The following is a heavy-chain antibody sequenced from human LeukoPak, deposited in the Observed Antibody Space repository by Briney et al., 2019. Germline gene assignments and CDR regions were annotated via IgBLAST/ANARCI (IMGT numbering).Heavy chain of an antibody. V-gene: IGHV3-23*01. CDR2: SSSGSGT. CDR3: GKGGSSWSRWDY. CDR1: GFTFSSFA. J-gene: IGHJ4*02. Sequence: GGSLRLSCAASGFTFSSFARSWVRQAPGKGLEWVSTSSSGSGTYYADSVKGRFTISRDNSNNALYLQMNSPRAEDTAVYFCGKGGSSWSRWDYWGQGALVTVSS. D-gene: IGHD6-13*01.